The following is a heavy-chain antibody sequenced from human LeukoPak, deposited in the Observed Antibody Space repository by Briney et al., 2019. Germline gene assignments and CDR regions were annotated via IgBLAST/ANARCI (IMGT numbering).Heavy chain of an antibody. CDR3: ARVLRGVSYFYGLDV. CDR2: INPGDSDT. V-gene: IGHV5-51*01. CDR1: GYRFSNYR. J-gene: IGHJ6*02. D-gene: IGHD3-10*01. Sequence: GESLKISCKGSGYRFSNYRIGWVRQMPGKGLEWMGIINPGDSDTRYSPSFQGQVTISADRSISTAYLQWSSVKASDTAMYFCARVLRGVSYFYGLDVWAKGPRSPSP.